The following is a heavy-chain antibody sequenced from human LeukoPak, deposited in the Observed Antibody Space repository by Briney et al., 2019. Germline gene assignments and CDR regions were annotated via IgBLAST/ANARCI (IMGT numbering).Heavy chain of an antibody. J-gene: IGHJ5*02. CDR3: ARVAAVGVS. CDR1: GGSISSYY. V-gene: IGHV4-59*01. Sequence: SETLSLTCTVSGGSISSYYWSWIRQPPGKGLEWIGYIHYSGSTNYNPSLKSRVTISVDTSKNQFSLKLSSVTAADTAVYYCARVAAVGVSWGQGTLVTVSS. D-gene: IGHD4-23*01. CDR2: IHYSGST.